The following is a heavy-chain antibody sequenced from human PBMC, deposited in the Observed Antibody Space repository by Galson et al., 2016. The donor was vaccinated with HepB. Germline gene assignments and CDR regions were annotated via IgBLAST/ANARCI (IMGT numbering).Heavy chain of an antibody. V-gene: IGHV3-30*18. CDR2: ISYDGGAK. D-gene: IGHD3-9*01. CDR3: AKQGEVYDISTGYFDY. Sequence: SLRLSCAASGFTLSDYGMHWVRQAPGKGLEWVAVISYDGGAKYYADSVKGRFTISRDNSKNTLYLQMNSLRAEDTAVCYCAKQGEVYDISTGYFDYWGQGTLVSVSS. CDR1: GFTLSDYG. J-gene: IGHJ4*02.